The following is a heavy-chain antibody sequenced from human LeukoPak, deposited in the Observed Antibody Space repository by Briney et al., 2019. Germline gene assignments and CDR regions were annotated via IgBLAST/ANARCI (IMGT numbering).Heavy chain of an antibody. V-gene: IGHV3-9*01. CDR1: GFTFDDYA. CDR2: ISRTSGSI. CDR3: AKVIAAAGTKSAFDY. J-gene: IGHJ4*02. D-gene: IGHD6-13*01. Sequence: GRSLRLSCAASGFTFDDYAMHWVRQAPGRGLEGVSGISRTSGSIGYADSVKGRFTISRDNAKNSLYLQMNSLRAEDTALYYCAKVIAAAGTKSAFDYWGQGTLVTVSS.